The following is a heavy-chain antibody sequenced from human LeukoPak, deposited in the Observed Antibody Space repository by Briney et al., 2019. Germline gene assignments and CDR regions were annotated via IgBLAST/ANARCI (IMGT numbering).Heavy chain of an antibody. Sequence: SETLSLTCGVSGYSISSGYYWGWIRQSPGKGLEWIGSIYHTGTTYYNPSLKNRVIMSVDKSKNQFSLKLTSVTAADTAVYYCARPLGYYGTSRCSGDDAFDIWGQGTMVTVSS. CDR3: ARPLGYYGTSRCSGDDAFDI. V-gene: IGHV4-38-2*01. D-gene: IGHD2-2*01. J-gene: IGHJ3*02. CDR2: IYHTGTT. CDR1: GYSISSGYY.